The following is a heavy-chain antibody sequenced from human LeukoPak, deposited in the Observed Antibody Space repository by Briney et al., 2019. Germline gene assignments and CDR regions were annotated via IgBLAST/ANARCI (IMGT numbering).Heavy chain of an antibody. CDR3: AREWTTGGSYPRWFDP. CDR2: IYYTGST. CDR1: GGSVSSGSYY. J-gene: IGHJ5*02. D-gene: IGHD1-26*01. V-gene: IGHV4-61*01. Sequence: SETLSLTCTVSGGSVSSGSYYRSWIRQPPGKRLEWIGYIYYTGSTTYNPSLKSRVTMSLDTSKNQFSLKLTSVTAADTAVYYCAREWTTGGSYPRWFDPWGQGTLVTVSS.